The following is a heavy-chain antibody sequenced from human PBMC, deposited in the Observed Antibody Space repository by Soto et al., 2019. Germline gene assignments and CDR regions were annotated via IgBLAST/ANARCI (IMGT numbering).Heavy chain of an antibody. V-gene: IGHV3-21*04. CDR3: AKDKEWLVPKYFDY. CDR1: GFTFSSYS. CDR2: ISSSSSYI. J-gene: IGHJ4*02. D-gene: IGHD6-19*01. Sequence: GGSLRLSCAASGFTFSSYSMNWVRQAPGKGLEWVSSISSSSSYIYYADSVKGRFTISRDNAKNTLYLQMNSLRAEDTAVYYCAKDKEWLVPKYFDYWGQGTLVTVSS.